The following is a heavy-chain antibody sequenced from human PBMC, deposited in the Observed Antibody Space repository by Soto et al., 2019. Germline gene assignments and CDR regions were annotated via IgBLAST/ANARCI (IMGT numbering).Heavy chain of an antibody. CDR3: VKGRETAISFVFNY. V-gene: IGHV3-66*01. Sequence: EVQVVESGGDLVQPGGSLRLSCAASAFTVSSNYMTWVRQAPGKGLEWDAVIYTSGNTDYADYVKGRFTISRDNSKNAVSLQMNGLRPEDTAVYYCVKGRETAISFVFNYWGQGTLVSVSS. D-gene: IGHD5-18*01. CDR1: AFTVSSNY. CDR2: IYTSGNT. J-gene: IGHJ4*02.